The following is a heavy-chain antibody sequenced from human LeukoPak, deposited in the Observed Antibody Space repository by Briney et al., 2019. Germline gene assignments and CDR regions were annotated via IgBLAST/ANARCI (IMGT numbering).Heavy chain of an antibody. Sequence: GGSLRLSCAASGFTFSNYNMDWVRQAPGKGLEWVAHIKQDGSEVYYVDSVKGRFTISRDDAKNSLYLQMNSLRDEDTAVYYCARERGSYSSSWYFDYWGQGTLVTVSS. CDR1: GFTFSNYN. J-gene: IGHJ4*02. D-gene: IGHD6-13*01. CDR3: ARERGSYSSSWYFDY. V-gene: IGHV3-7*01. CDR2: IKQDGSEV.